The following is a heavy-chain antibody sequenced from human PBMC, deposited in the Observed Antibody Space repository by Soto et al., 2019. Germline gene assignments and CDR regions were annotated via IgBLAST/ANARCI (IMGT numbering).Heavy chain of an antibody. D-gene: IGHD3-3*01. CDR1: GDSISSSNW. Sequence: SETLSLTCAVSGDSISSSNWWSWVRQPPGKGLEWIGEIYHSGSTNYNPSLRSRVIISLDKTRNQFSLKMSSVTAADTAVYYCAREGASITIFSPWFDPWGQGTLVTVSS. CDR2: IYHSGST. J-gene: IGHJ5*02. CDR3: AREGASITIFSPWFDP. V-gene: IGHV4-4*02.